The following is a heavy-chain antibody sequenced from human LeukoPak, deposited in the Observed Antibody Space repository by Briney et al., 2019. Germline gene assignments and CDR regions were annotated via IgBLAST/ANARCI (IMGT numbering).Heavy chain of an antibody. V-gene: IGHV3-23*01. CDR3: AKDLHYYDSSGDLDY. CDR2: ISGSGGST. D-gene: IGHD3-22*01. Sequence: PGGSLRLSCAASGFTFSSYAMSWARQAPGKGLEWVSAISGSGGSTYYADSVKGRFTISRDNSKNTLYLQMNSLRAEDTAVYYCAKDLHYYDSSGDLDYWGQGTLVTVSS. J-gene: IGHJ4*02. CDR1: GFTFSSYA.